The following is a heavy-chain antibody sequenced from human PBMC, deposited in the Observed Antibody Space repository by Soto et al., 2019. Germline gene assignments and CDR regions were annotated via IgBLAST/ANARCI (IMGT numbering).Heavy chain of an antibody. V-gene: IGHV1-8*01. J-gene: IGHJ4*02. Sequence: QVQLVQSGAEVKKPGASVKVSCKASGYTFTSYDINWVRQATGQGLEWMGWMNPNSGNTGYAQKFQGRVTMTGNTSISTAYMELSSLRSEDTAVYYCARAFKAGPRGHKGGMGYWGQGTLVTVSS. D-gene: IGHD6-19*01. CDR1: GYTFTSYD. CDR3: ARAFKAGPRGHKGGMGY. CDR2: MNPNSGNT.